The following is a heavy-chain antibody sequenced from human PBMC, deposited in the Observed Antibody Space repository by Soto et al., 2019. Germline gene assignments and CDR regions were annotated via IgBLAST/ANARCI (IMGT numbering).Heavy chain of an antibody. CDR3: ARPRSMSSSGFDI. Sequence: EVQLVESGGGLVQPGGSLRLSCAASGYMFSRHWIHWVRQAPGQGPVGVARISPDGSVTNYADFVEGRFTISRDNAKNTLYLHMSNLRAEEKKFYSCARPRSMSSSGFDIWGQGTMVIVSA. V-gene: IGHV3-74*01. CDR2: ISPDGSVT. CDR1: GYMFSRHW. J-gene: IGHJ3*02. D-gene: IGHD1-26*01.